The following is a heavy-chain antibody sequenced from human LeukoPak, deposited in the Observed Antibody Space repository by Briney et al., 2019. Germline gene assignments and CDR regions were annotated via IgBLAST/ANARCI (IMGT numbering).Heavy chain of an antibody. V-gene: IGHV3-15*01. CDR3: TTKIQLWPLDY. CDR1: GFTFSCAW. CDR2: IKSKSDGGTT. Sequence: PGGSLRLSCAASGFTFSCAWMSWVRQAPGKGLEWVGRIKSKSDGGTTDYAAPVKGRFTISRDDSKNTLYLQMSSLKTEDTAVYYCTTKIQLWPLDYWGQGTLVAVSS. J-gene: IGHJ4*02. D-gene: IGHD5-18*01.